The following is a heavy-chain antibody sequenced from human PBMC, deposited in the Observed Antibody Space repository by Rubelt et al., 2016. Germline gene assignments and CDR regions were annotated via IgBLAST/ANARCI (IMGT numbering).Heavy chain of an antibody. Sequence: QVQLQQWGAGLLKPSETLSLTCAVYGGSFSGYYWSWIRQPPGKGLEWIGEINHSGSTNYNPSLQSRVTLSVDTSKNQFSLKLSSVTAADTAVYYCARGKEGLGVTMMDYWGQGTLVTVSS. V-gene: IGHV4-34*01. CDR1: GGSFSGYY. J-gene: IGHJ4*02. D-gene: IGHD3-22*01. CDR2: INHSGST. CDR3: ARGKEGLGVTMMDY.